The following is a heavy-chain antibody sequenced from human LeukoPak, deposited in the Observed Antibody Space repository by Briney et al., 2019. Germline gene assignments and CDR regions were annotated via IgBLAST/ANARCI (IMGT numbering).Heavy chain of an antibody. Sequence: GGSLRLSCAASGFTFSSYSMNWVRQAPGKGLEWVSYISSSSSTIYYADSVKGRFTISRDNAKNSLYLQMNSLRAEDTAVYYCARDPYCGGDCYDAFDIWGQGTMVTVSS. V-gene: IGHV3-48*04. CDR3: ARDPYCGGDCYDAFDI. J-gene: IGHJ3*02. CDR2: ISSSSSTI. D-gene: IGHD2-21*02. CDR1: GFTFSSYS.